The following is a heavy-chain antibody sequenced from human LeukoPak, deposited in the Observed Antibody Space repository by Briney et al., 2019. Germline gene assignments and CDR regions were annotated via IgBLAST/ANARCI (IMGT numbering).Heavy chain of an antibody. D-gene: IGHD2-21*01. CDR1: GGSINGDY. CDR3: AKETVVVPAGDWFGP. V-gene: IGHV4-59*01. J-gene: IGHJ5*02. Sequence: SETLSLTCTVSGGSINGDYWSWIRQTPGKGLEWIGYIHYSGRTSYNPSLKSRVTISVDTSKNQFSLRLASVTAADTAIYYCAKETVVVPAGDWFGPWGQGTLVTVYS. CDR2: IHYSGRT.